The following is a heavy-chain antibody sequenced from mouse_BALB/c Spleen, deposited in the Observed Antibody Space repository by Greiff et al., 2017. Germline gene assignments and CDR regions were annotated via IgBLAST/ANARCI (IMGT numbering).Heavy chain of an antibody. V-gene: IGHV1-69*01. CDR3: TRVLRLLGRYFDY. CDR1: GYTFSSYW. Sequence: VQLQQPGAELVRPGASVKLSCKASGYTFSSYWIYWVKQRPGQGLEWIGNIYPSVSYTNYNQKFKDKTTLTVDKSYSPAYMQLSSPTSGDSSVFYCTRVLRLLGRYFDYWGQGTPRTGPS. D-gene: IGHD1-2*01. CDR2: IYPSVSYT. J-gene: IGHJ2*01.